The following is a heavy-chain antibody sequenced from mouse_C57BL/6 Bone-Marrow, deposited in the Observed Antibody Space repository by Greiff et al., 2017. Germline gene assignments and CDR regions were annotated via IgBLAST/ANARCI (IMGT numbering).Heavy chain of an antibody. CDR1: GYTFTSYW. J-gene: IGHJ2*01. Sequence: QVQLQQPGAELVKPGASVKVSCKASGYTFTSYWMHWVKPRPGQGLEWIGRLHPSDSDTNYNQKFKGKATLTVDKSSSTASMQLSSLTSEDSAVLYCEIKVWLRRLKYYFAYWGQGTTLTVSS. CDR2: LHPSDSDT. CDR3: EIKVWLRRLKYYFAY. V-gene: IGHV1-74*01. D-gene: IGHD2-2*01.